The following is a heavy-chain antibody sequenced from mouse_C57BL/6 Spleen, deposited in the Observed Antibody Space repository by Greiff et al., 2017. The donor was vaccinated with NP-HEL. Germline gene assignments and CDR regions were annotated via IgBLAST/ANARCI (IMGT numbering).Heavy chain of an antibody. CDR1: GFTFSDAW. D-gene: IGHD4-1*01. CDR3: TRLGPSYAMDY. CDR2: FRNKANNHAT. J-gene: IGHJ4*01. V-gene: IGHV6-6*01. Sequence: EVQGVESGGGLVQPGGSMKLSCAASGFTFSDAWLDWVRRSPEKGLEWVAEFRNKANNHATYYAESVKGRFTISRDDSKSSVYLQMNSLRAEDTGIYYCTRLGPSYAMDYWGQGTSVTVSS.